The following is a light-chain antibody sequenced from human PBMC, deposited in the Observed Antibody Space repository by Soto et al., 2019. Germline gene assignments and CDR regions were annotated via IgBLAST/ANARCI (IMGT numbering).Light chain of an antibody. V-gene: IGLV2-14*01. CDR2: DVS. CDR1: SSDVGGYNY. CDR3: NSYSXISAYV. J-gene: IGLJ1*01. Sequence: QSVLTQPASVSGSPGQSITISCTGTSSDVGGYNYVSWYQQHPGKAPKLMIYDVSNRPSGVSNRFSGSKSGDTASLTISGLQAEDEADYYCNSYSXISAYVFGIGTKVTVL.